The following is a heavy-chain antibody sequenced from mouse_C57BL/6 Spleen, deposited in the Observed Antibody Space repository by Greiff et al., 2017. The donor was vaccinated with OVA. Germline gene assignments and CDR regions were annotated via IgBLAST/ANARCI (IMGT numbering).Heavy chain of an antibody. V-gene: IGHV6-3*01. CDR1: GFTFSNYW. J-gene: IGHJ3*01. Sequence: EVKLVESGGGLVQPGGSMKLSCVASGFTFSNYWMNWVRQSPEKGLEWVAQIRLKSDNYATHYAESVKGRFTISRDDSKSSVYLQMNNLRAEDTGIYYCTDAAWLAYWGQGTLVTVSA. CDR2: IRLKSDNYAT. CDR3: TDAAWLAY.